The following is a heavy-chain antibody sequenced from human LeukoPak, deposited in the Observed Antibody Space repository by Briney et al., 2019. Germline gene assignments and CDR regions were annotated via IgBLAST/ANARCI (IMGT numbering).Heavy chain of an antibody. CDR3: ARGTTNFGDY. D-gene: IGHD2-2*01. CDR1: GYTFTGYY. J-gene: IGHJ4*02. CDR2: INPSSGGT. Sequence: ASVKVSCKASGYTFTGYYMHWVRQAPGQGLEWMGRINPSSGGTNYAQKFQGRVTMTRGTSISTAYMELSRLRSDDTAVYYCARGTTNFGDYWGQGTLVTVSS. V-gene: IGHV1-2*06.